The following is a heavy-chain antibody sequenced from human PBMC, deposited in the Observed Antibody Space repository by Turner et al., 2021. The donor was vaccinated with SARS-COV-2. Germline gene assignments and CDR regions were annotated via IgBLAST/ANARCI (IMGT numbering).Heavy chain of an antibody. J-gene: IGHJ3*02. CDR1: GFTFTSYA. D-gene: IGHD3-22*01. V-gene: IGHV3-30-3*01. CDR3: ARTTSGYYFDAFDI. Sequence: QVQLVEPGGGVVQPGRSLRLSCAASGFTFTSYAMHWVRQAPGKGLEWVAVISYDGSNKYYADSVRGRFTISRDNSKNTLYLQMNSLRAEDTAVYYCARTTSGYYFDAFDIWGQGTMVTVSA. CDR2: ISYDGSNK.